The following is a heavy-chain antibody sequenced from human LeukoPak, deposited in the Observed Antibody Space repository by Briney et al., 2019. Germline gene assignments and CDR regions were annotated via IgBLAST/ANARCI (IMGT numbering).Heavy chain of an antibody. D-gene: IGHD4-17*01. V-gene: IGHV4-31*02. CDR3: ARGGPYGDYGL. J-gene: IGHJ4*02. CDR2: IYYSGST. CDR1: GFTFSSYS. Sequence: LRLSCAASGFTFSSYSMSWVRQHPGKGLEWIGYIYYSGSTYYNPSLKSRVTISVDTSKNQFSLKLNSVTAADTAVYYCARGGPYGDYGLWGQGTLVTVSS.